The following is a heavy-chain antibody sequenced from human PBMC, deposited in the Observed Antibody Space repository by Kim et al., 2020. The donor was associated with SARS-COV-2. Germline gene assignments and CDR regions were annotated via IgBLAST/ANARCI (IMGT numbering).Heavy chain of an antibody. CDR1: GFSLSTSGVG. J-gene: IGHJ5*02. V-gene: IGHV2-5*02. D-gene: IGHD3-22*01. CDR3: AHSRSITMIVVTPKSYNWFDP. Sequence: SGPTLVNPTQTLTLTCTFSGFSLSTSGVGVGWIRQPPGKALEWLALIYWDDDKRYSPSLKSRLTITKDTSKNQVVLTMTNMDPVDTATYYCAHSRSITMIVVTPKSYNWFDPWGQGTLVTVSS. CDR2: IYWDDDK.